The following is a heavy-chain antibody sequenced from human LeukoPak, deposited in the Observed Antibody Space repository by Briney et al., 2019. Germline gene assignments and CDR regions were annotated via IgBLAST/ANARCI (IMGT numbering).Heavy chain of an antibody. Sequence: GASVQVSCQASGGTFSSYAISWVRQAPGQGLEWMGGIIPIFGTANYAQKFQGRVTITADESTSTAYMELSSLRSEDTAVYYCAREDYYDSSGHHWGQGTLVTVSS. J-gene: IGHJ5*02. CDR1: GGTFSSYA. V-gene: IGHV1-69*13. D-gene: IGHD3-22*01. CDR3: AREDYYDSSGHH. CDR2: IIPIFGTA.